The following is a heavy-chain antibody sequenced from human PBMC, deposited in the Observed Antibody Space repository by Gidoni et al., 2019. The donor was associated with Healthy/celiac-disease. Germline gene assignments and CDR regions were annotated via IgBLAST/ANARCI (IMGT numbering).Heavy chain of an antibody. CDR3: ARDFPHDFIGGSCYDYYYYGMDV. CDR1: GYTFTSYY. Sequence: QVQLVQSGAEVKKPGASVKVSCKASGYTFTSYYMHWVRQATGQGLEWRGIINPSGCSTRYVQKFQGRVTMTRDTSTSTVYMELSSLRSEDTAVYYCARDFPHDFIGGSCYDYYYYGMDVWGQGTTVTVSS. CDR2: INPSGCST. D-gene: IGHD2-15*01. V-gene: IGHV1-46*03. J-gene: IGHJ6*02.